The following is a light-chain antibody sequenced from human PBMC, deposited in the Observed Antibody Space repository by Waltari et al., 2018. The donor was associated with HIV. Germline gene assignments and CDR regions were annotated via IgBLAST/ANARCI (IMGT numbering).Light chain of an antibody. CDR2: DNH. Sequence: QSVLTQPPSVSAAPGQKVTISCSGSSSNIGNNYASWYQQIPGTAPKLLIYDNHKRPSGIPDRFSGSAPGTSATLGITGLQTGDEADYYCGTWDSSLSAVVFGGGTKLTVL. V-gene: IGLV1-51*01. CDR3: GTWDSSLSAVV. CDR1: SSNIGNNY. J-gene: IGLJ2*01.